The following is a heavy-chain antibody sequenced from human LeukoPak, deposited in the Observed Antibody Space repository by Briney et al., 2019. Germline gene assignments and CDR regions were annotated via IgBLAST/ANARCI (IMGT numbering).Heavy chain of an antibody. J-gene: IGHJ4*02. CDR2: ISGSGGST. D-gene: IGHD2-2*01. CDR3: AIGYCSSTSCGPFDY. V-gene: IGHV3-23*01. Sequence: GGPLRLSCAASGFTFSSYAMSWVRQAPGKGLEWVSAISGSGGSTYYADSVEGRFTISRDNSKNTLYLQMNSLRAEDTAVYYCAIGYCSSTSCGPFDYWGQGTLVTVSS. CDR1: GFTFSSYA.